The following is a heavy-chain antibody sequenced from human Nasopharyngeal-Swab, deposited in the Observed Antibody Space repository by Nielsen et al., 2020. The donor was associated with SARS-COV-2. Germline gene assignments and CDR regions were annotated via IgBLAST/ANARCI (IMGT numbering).Heavy chain of an antibody. Sequence: GESLKISCAASGFTFSSYGMHWVRQAPGKGLEWVAVISYDGSNKYYADSVKGRFTISRDNSKNTLYLQMNSLRAEDTAVYYCARDGPLVVAATQVGYYYGRDVWGQGTTVTVSS. CDR2: ISYDGSNK. D-gene: IGHD2-15*01. CDR1: GFTFSSYG. CDR3: ARDGPLVVAATQVGYYYGRDV. V-gene: IGHV3-30*03. J-gene: IGHJ6*02.